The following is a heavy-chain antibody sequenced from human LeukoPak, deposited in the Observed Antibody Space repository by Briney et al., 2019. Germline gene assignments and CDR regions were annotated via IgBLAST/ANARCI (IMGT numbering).Heavy chain of an antibody. CDR3: ATSRTAKTGFDY. Sequence: PSETLSLTCTVSGGSISNNNYYRAWIRQPPGKVMEWIGSYYYRGSPYYNPSLKSRGTISVDTSTNQFSLRLSSVTAGDTAVYDGATSRTAKTGFDYWGQGTLVTVCS. CDR2: YYYRGSP. CDR1: GGSISNNNYY. J-gene: IGHJ4*02. V-gene: IGHV4-39*01. D-gene: IGHD1-1*01.